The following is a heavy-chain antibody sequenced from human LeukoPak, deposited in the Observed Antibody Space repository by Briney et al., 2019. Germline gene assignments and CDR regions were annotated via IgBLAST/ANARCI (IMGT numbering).Heavy chain of an antibody. CDR1: GFTFSDHA. CDR3: ARDSPTVPFDY. J-gene: IGHJ4*02. Sequence: PGGSLRLSCAASGFTFSDHAMSWVRQAPAKGLEWVSSINGNGGGSYYIDSMKGRFTVSRDNSENTLYLQMNSLRAEDTAVYYCARDSPTVPFDYWGQGTLVTVSS. V-gene: IGHV3-23*01. D-gene: IGHD4-17*01. CDR2: INGNGGGS.